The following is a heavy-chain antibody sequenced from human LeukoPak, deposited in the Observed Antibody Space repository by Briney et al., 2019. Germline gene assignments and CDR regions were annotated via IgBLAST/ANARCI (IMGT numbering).Heavy chain of an antibody. Sequence: SETLSLTCTVSGGSISSSSYYWGWIRQPPGKGLEWIGSIYYSGSTYYNPSLKSRVTISVDTSKNQFSLKLSSVTDADTAVYYCARASRPYDYVWGSYRQYYFDYWGQGTLVTVSS. CDR1: GGSISSSSYY. V-gene: IGHV4-39*01. J-gene: IGHJ4*02. D-gene: IGHD3-16*02. CDR2: IYYSGST. CDR3: ARASRPYDYVWGSYRQYYFDY.